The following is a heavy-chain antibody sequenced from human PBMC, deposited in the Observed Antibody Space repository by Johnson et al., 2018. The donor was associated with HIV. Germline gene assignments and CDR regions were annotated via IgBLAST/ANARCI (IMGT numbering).Heavy chain of an antibody. D-gene: IGHD3-22*01. CDR3: ARAFLSHYYDSSGYNDAFDM. CDR2: INWNGGST. J-gene: IGHJ3*02. CDR1: GFTFSSYG. Sequence: VQLVESGGGVVQPGGSLRLSCAASGFTFSSYGMHWVRQAPGKGLEWVSGINWNGGSTGYADSVKGRFTISRDNAKNSLYLQMNSLRAEDTALYYCARAFLSHYYDSSGYNDAFDMWGQGTMVTVSS. V-gene: IGHV3-20*04.